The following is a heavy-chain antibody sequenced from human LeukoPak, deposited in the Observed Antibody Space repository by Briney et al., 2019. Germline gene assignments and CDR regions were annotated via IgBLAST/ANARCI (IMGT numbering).Heavy chain of an antibody. J-gene: IGHJ3*02. D-gene: IGHD2-21*02. CDR2: IYCSRNT. V-gene: IGHV4-39*01. CDR1: GGFIHSSNYY. Sequence: SETLSLTRTVAGGFIHSSNYYWGWIRQPPGKALECIGSIYCSRNTYYNPSLKSRVTISVDTSTNQFFLKLRSVTAADTAVYYCAKPKVGTDIGDAFDIWGQGTLVTVSS. CDR3: AKPKVGTDIGDAFDI.